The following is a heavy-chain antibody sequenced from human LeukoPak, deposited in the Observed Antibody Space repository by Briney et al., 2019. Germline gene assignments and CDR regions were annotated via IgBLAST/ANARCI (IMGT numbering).Heavy chain of an antibody. CDR1: GGTFSSYA. J-gene: IGHJ5*02. CDR2: IIPIFGTA. CDR3: ARGSELPLYNWFDP. D-gene: IGHD1-26*01. Sequence: GASVKVSCKASGGTFSSYAISWVRQAPGQGLEWMGGIIPIFGTANYAQKFQGRVTITADESTSTAYMELSSLRSEDTAVYYCARGSELPLYNWFDPWGQGTLVTVSS. V-gene: IGHV1-69*13.